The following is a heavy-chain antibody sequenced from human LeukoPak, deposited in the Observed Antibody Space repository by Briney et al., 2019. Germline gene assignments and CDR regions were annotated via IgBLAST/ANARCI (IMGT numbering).Heavy chain of an antibody. CDR1: GFTFSDYI. J-gene: IGHJ3*02. Sequence: GGSLRLSCVASGFTFSDYIMNWVRQAPGKGLEWVSAVTGSGITTSYAASVKGRFTISRDNSKNTLYLQMNSLRAEDTAVYYCAKSVAIGFDIWGQGTMVTVSS. D-gene: IGHD5-12*01. CDR3: AKSVAIGFDI. V-gene: IGHV3-23*01. CDR2: VTGSGITT.